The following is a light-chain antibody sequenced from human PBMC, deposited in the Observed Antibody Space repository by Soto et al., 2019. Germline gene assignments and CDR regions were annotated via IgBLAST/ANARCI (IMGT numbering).Light chain of an antibody. J-gene: IGLJ3*02. CDR1: WYNIGKNL. CDR2: MTD. V-gene: IGLV1-47*01. Sequence: QSVLTQPPSASGTPGQTVSISCSGGWYNIGKNLGYWYQQLPGTAPKLLIYMTDKRPSGVPDRFSGSKSGSSASLAVSGLRSEDEAVYYCAAWDDSLRAWVFGGGTTLTVL. CDR3: AAWDDSLRAWV.